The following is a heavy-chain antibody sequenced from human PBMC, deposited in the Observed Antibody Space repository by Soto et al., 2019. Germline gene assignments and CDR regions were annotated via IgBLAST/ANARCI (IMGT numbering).Heavy chain of an antibody. V-gene: IGHV3-33*01. J-gene: IGHJ3*02. CDR3: ARVPWSSSGFQLGGPFDI. Sequence: GGSLRLSCAASGFTFSSYGMHWVRQAPGKGLEWVAVIWYDGSNKYYADSVKGRFTISRDNSKNTLYLQMNSLRAEDTAVYYCARVPWSSSGFQLGGPFDIWGQGTMVTVSS. CDR2: IWYDGSNK. CDR1: GFTFSSYG. D-gene: IGHD3-22*01.